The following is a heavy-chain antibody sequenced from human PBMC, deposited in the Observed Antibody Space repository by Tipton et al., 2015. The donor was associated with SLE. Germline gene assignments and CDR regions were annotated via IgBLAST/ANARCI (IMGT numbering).Heavy chain of an antibody. CDR1: GYTFTAHY. D-gene: IGHD2-2*01. CDR3: ARGRYCSSTSCKEYYYYYGMDV. V-gene: IGHV1-2*02. CDR2: INPKSGGT. J-gene: IGHJ6*02. Sequence: QLVQSGPEVKKPGASVKVSCKASGYTFTAHYLHWVRQAPGQGLEWMGWINPKSGGTNYEQKFQGRVTMTRDTSTSTVYMGLSSLRSDDTAVYYCARGRYCSSTSCKEYYYYYGMDVWGQGTTVTVSS.